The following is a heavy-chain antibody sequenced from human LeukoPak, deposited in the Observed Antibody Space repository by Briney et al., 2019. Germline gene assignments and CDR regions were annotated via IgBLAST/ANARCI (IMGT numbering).Heavy chain of an antibody. CDR1: GFTFSYYG. J-gene: IGHJ5*02. CDR3: AKDGAGSWFGEAT. CDR2: ISYDGSNK. V-gene: IGHV3-30*18. Sequence: GRSLRLSCAASGFTFSYYGMQWVRQAPGKGVEWVALISYDGSNKNYADSVKGRFTISRDNSMNTLYLQMNSLRAEDTAVYYCAKDGAGSWFGEATWGQGTLVTVSS. D-gene: IGHD6-13*01.